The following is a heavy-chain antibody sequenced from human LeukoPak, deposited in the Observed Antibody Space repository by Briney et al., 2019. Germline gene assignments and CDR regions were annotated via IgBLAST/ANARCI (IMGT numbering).Heavy chain of an antibody. D-gene: IGHD5-12*01. CDR1: GASISSSNYY. CDR3: AKSNGYGLIDY. J-gene: IGHJ4*02. V-gene: IGHV4-39*01. CDR2: IYSSGNT. Sequence: PSETLSLTCAVSGASISSSNYYWGWVRQSPGKGLEWIGNIYSSGNTYYNASLKSRVTMYINTSKNQFSLKLSSVTAADTAMYYCAKSNGYGLIDYWGQGTLVTVSS.